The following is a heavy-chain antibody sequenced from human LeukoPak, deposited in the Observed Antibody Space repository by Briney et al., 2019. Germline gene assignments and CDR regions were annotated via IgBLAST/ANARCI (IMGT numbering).Heavy chain of an antibody. V-gene: IGHV3-7*03. CDR2: IKQDGSER. J-gene: IGHJ6*04. Sequence: GGSLRLSCAASGFTFSSYAMNWVRQAPGKGLEWVANIKQDGSERYYVDSVKGRFTISRDNAKNSLYLQMNSLRAEDTAVYYCARKAYGLDVWGKGTTVTASS. CDR3: ARKAYGLDV. CDR1: GFTFSSYA.